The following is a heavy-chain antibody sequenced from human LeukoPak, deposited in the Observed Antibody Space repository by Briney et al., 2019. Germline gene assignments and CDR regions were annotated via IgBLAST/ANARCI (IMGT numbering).Heavy chain of an antibody. CDR2: FKSDGKT. CDR1: GFTLSSYW. D-gene: IGHD3-22*01. CDR3: ARAPSEIGGYYPEYFRH. V-gene: IGHV3-74*01. J-gene: IGHJ1*01. Sequence: GGSLRLSCAASGFTLSSYWMHWVRQAPGKGLVWVSRFKSDGKTNYADSVMGGFTISRDNAKNTVSLQMNSLRAEDTGVYYCARAPSEIGGYYPEYFRHWGQGTLVTVSS.